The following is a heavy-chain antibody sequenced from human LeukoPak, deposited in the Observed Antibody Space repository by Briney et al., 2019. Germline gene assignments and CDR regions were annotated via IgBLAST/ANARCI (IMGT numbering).Heavy chain of an antibody. CDR2: IYYSGNT. Sequence: SETLSLTCSVSGGSISSSGYYWGWIRQPPGKDLEWIGSIYYSGNTFYIPSLKSRLTISLDTSKNQFSLKLSSVTAADTAVYYCARDKGHFDVDYWGQGTLVTVSS. D-gene: IGHD3-9*01. V-gene: IGHV4-39*07. CDR1: GGSISSSGYY. J-gene: IGHJ4*02. CDR3: ARDKGHFDVDY.